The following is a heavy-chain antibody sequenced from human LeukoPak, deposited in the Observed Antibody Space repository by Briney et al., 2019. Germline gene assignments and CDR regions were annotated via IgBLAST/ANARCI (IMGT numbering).Heavy chain of an antibody. V-gene: IGHV3-21*01. CDR1: GFTFSSYW. CDR2: ISSSSSYI. CDR3: ARDGNAHDFDMVRGVINGYYYYGMDV. D-gene: IGHD3-10*01. Sequence: PGGSLRLSCAASGFTFSSYWMSWVRQAPGKGLEWVPSISSSSSYIYYADSVKGRFTISRDNAKNSLYLQMNSLRAEDTAVYYCARDGNAHDFDMVRGVINGYYYYGMDVWGQGTTVTVSS. J-gene: IGHJ6*02.